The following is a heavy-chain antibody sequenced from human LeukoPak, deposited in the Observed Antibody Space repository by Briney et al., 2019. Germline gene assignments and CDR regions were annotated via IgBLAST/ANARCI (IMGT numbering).Heavy chain of an antibody. V-gene: IGHV3-33*06. CDR2: IWYDGSNK. D-gene: IGHD3-9*01. Sequence: GGSLRLSCAASGFTFSSYGMHWVRQAPGKGLEWVAVIWYDGSNKYYADSVKGRFTISRDNSKNTLYLQMNSLRAEYTAVYYCAKGNSGSLRYFDWLFRYWGQGTLVTVSS. J-gene: IGHJ4*02. CDR3: AKGNSGSLRYFDWLFRY. CDR1: GFTFSSYG.